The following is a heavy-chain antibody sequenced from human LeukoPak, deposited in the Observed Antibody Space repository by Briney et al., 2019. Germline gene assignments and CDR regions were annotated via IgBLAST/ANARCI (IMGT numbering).Heavy chain of an antibody. D-gene: IGHD4-17*01. CDR2: IYSGGST. V-gene: IGHV3-66*01. CDR3: ARVGGDYTTPYNWFDP. J-gene: IGHJ5*02. CDR1: GFTVSSNY. Sequence: GGSLRLSCAASGFTVSSNYMSWVRQAPGKGLEWVSVIYSGGSTYYADPVKGRFTISRDNSKNTLYLQMNSLRAEDTAVYYCARVGGDYTTPYNWFDPWGQGTLVTVSS.